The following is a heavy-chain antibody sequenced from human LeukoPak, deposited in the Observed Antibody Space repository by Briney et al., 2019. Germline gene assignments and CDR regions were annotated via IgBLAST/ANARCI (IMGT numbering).Heavy chain of an antibody. J-gene: IGHJ4*02. CDR2: VNTHSDVT. Sequence: SGTVYSKAPAYTFTCYYIHWVRQAPVQGLGWMGWVNTHSDVTKYAKKFQGRVSMTRHTPISTAYMEVTRLRSDDTAVYYCARGGARRVIITDNDYWGQGTRVSVSS. CDR1: AYTFTCYY. D-gene: IGHD3-10*01. CDR3: ARGGARRVIITDNDY. V-gene: IGHV1-2*02.